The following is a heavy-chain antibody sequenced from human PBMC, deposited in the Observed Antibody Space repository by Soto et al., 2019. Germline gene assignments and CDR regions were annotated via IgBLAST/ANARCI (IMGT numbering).Heavy chain of an antibody. Sequence: VGSLRLSCASSVFIFSNCAMSCVRHSPGKWLEWVSVISGSVGTTYYADSVKGRFTVSRDNSKNTLYLQMNSLRAEDTAVYYCATSLPSIHYDFWRGYFEYWGQGTLVNVSS. CDR2: ISGSVGTT. J-gene: IGHJ4*02. D-gene: IGHD3-3*01. V-gene: IGHV3-23*01. CDR3: ATSLPSIHYDFWRGYFEY. CDR1: VFIFSNCA.